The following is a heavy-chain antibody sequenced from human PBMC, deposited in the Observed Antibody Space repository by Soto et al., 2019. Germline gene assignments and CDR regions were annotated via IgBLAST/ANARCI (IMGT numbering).Heavy chain of an antibody. V-gene: IGHV3-30*18. CDR3: AKDRALGWDRASYQKERGGLDV. CDR1: GFRFSYFG. J-gene: IGHJ6*02. Sequence: QVELVESGGGVLQPGTSLRLSCAASGFRFSYFGVHWVRQAPGKGLEWVAFISYDGINKKYADSVKGRFTIFRDNSKNTLYVQMNSLRPEDTAVYYCAKDRALGWDRASYQKERGGLDVWGQGTSVTVSS. D-gene: IGHD1-26*01. CDR2: ISYDGINK.